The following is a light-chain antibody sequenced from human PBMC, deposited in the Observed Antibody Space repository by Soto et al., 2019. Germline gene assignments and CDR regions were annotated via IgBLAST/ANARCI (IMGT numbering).Light chain of an antibody. CDR1: QSVSNRY. V-gene: IGKV3-20*01. J-gene: IGKJ4*01. Sequence: EVVFTQSPGTLSLSAGEGPTSSCPSSQSVSNRYFAWYQQKPGQAPRLLIYRVSSRATGIPDRFSGSGSGTDFTLTISRLEPEDFAVYYCQQYGSSPGLTFGGGTKVEIK. CDR3: QQYGSSPGLT. CDR2: RVS.